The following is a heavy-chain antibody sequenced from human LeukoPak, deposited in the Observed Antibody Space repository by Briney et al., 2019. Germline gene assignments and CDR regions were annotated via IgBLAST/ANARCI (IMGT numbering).Heavy chain of an antibody. CDR1: AFTFSSYS. V-gene: IGHV3-21*01. CDR3: ARDRLHYGEYEKTFDY. D-gene: IGHD4-17*01. Sequence: GGSLRLSCAASAFTFSSYSMNWVRQAPGKGLEWVSSISSSSSYIYYADSVKGRFTISRDNAKNSLYLQMNSLRAEDTAVYYCARDRLHYGEYEKTFDYWGQGTLVSVSS. CDR2: ISSSSSYI. J-gene: IGHJ4*02.